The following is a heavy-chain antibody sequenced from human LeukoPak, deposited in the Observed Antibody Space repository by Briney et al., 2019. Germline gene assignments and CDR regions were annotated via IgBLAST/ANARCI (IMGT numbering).Heavy chain of an antibody. Sequence: GASVNVSCKASGYTLTGYYMHWVRLAPGQGLEWMGWINPSSGETNYAQKFQGRVTMTRDTSISTAYLDLSMFRSDDTAVYYCAKNPYEYYFDYWGQGTLVTVSS. CDR3: AKNPYEYYFDY. CDR1: GYTLTGYY. V-gene: IGHV1-2*02. J-gene: IGHJ4*02. D-gene: IGHD5-12*01. CDR2: INPSSGET.